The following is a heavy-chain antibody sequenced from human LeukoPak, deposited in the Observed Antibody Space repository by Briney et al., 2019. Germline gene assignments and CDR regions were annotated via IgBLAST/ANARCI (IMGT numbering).Heavy chain of an antibody. D-gene: IGHD2-2*01. CDR1: GFTFSNYY. CDR2: ITSSGGAI. V-gene: IGHV3-11*04. J-gene: IGHJ4*02. Sequence: PGGSLRLSCAASGFTFSNYYMTWIRQAPGKGLEWVSYITSSGGAIYYADSVKGRFTISRDNAKNPLYLQMNSLRAEDTAVYYCARVAGYCSTTSCYGYYFDSWGQGTLVTVSS. CDR3: ARVAGYCSTTSCYGYYFDS.